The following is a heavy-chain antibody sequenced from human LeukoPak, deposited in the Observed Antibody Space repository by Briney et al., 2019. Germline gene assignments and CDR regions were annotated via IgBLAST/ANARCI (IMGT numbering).Heavy chain of an antibody. CDR2: IYYSGST. D-gene: IGHD4-23*01. CDR1: GGSISSSNW. V-gene: IGHV4-4*02. J-gene: IGHJ3*02. CDR3: ARVINSGEAFDI. Sequence: PSETLSLTCADSGGSISSSNWWSWVRQPPGKGLEWIGYIYYSGSTNYNPSLKSRVTISVDTSKNQFSLKLSSVTAADTAVYYCARVINSGEAFDIWGQGTMVTVSS.